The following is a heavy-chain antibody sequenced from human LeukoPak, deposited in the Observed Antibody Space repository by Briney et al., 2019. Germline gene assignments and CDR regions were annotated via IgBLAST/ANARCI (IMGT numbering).Heavy chain of an antibody. J-gene: IGHJ4*02. CDR3: AKAYYDFWSGYSLFDY. D-gene: IGHD3-3*01. V-gene: IGHV3-23*01. Sequence: PGGSLRLSCAASGFTFSSYAMSWVRQAPGKGLEWVSAISGSGGSTYYADSVKGRFTISRDNSKNTLYLQMNSLRAEDTAVYYCAKAYYDFWSGYSLFDYWGQGTLVTVSS. CDR1: GFTFSSYA. CDR2: ISGSGGST.